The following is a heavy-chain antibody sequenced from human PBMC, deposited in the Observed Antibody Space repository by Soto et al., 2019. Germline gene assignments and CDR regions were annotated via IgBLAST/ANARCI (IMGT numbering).Heavy chain of an antibody. D-gene: IGHD7-27*01. J-gene: IGHJ4*02. Sequence: GGSLRLSCAASGFTFSSYGMHWVRQAPGKGLEWVAVISYDGSNKYYADSVKGRFTISRDNSKNTLYLQMNSLRAEDTAVYYCEKCLGSDNLNKEYYFECWGQGPLVTVSS. CDR2: ISYDGSNK. CDR3: EKCLGSDNLNKEYYFEC. V-gene: IGHV3-30*18. CDR1: GFTFSSYG.